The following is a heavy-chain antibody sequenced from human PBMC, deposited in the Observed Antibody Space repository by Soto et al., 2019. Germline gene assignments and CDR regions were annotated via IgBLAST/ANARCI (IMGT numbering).Heavy chain of an antibody. D-gene: IGHD5-12*01. V-gene: IGHV1-69*01. CDR2: IIPIFGTA. J-gene: IGHJ6*02. Sequence: QVQLVQSGAEVKKPGSSVKVSCKASGGTFSSYAISWVRQAPGQGLEWMGGIIPIFGTANYAQKFQGRVTMTADESTSTAYMELSSLRSEDTAVYYCARWLFTKSRRYYYYGMDVWGQGTTVTVSS. CDR3: ARWLFTKSRRYYYYGMDV. CDR1: GGTFSSYA.